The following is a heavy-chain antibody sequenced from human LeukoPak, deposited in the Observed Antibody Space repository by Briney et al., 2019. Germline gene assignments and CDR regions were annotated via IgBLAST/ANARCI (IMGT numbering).Heavy chain of an antibody. CDR3: ATSHASSGND. CDR2: IKGDGSAK. V-gene: IGHV3-7*01. D-gene: IGHD3-22*01. CDR1: GFTFSMFL. Sequence: GGSLRLSWAASGFTFSMFLMSWIRQSPGKGLGWVANIKGDGSAKYYVDSVKGRFTISRDNAKSSLYLQMNSLRVEDTAVYYCATSHASSGNDWGQGTLVTVSS. J-gene: IGHJ4*02.